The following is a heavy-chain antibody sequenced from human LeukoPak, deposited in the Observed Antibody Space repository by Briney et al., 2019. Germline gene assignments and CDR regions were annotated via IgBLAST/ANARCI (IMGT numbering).Heavy chain of an antibody. V-gene: IGHV4-30-2*02. CDR3: ARYSTTWPYWYFDL. D-gene: IGHD6-13*01. Sequence: TLSLTCAVSGGSISSGGYSWSWIRQPPGKGLEWIGYISHSGSTYYNPSLKSRVTISGDKSKNQFSLELTSVTAADTAVYYCARYSTTWPYWYFDLWGRGTLVTVSS. CDR1: GGSISSGGYS. CDR2: ISHSGST. J-gene: IGHJ2*01.